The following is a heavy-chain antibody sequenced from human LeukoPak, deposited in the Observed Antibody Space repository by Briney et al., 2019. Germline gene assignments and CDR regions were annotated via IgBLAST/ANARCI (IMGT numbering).Heavy chain of an antibody. CDR1: GLTFSSYA. CDR3: AKALGGYYDSSGYFDY. J-gene: IGHJ4*02. D-gene: IGHD3-22*01. CDR2: ISGSGGST. V-gene: IGHV3-23*01. Sequence: GGSLRLSCAASGLTFSSYAMSWVRQAPGKGLEWVSAISGSGGSTYYADSVKGRFTISRDNSKSTLYLQMNSLRAEDTAVYYCAKALGGYYDSSGYFDYWGQGTLVTVSS.